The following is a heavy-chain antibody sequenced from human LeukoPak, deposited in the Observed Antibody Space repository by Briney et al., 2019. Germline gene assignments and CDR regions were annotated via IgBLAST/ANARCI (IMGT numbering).Heavy chain of an antibody. V-gene: IGHV4-30-4*08. CDR3: ASLSSTYAFDI. D-gene: IGHD2-2*01. CDR1: GGSISSGDYY. J-gene: IGHJ3*02. Sequence: SETLSLTCTVSGGSISSGDYYWSWIRQPPGKGLEWIGYIYYSGSTYYNPSLKSRVTISVDTSKNQFSLKLSSVTAADTAVYYCASLSSTYAFDIWGQGAMVTVSS. CDR2: IYYSGST.